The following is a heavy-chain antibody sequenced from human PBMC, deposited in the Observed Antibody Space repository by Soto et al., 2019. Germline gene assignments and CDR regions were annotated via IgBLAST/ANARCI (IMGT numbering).Heavy chain of an antibody. Sequence: QITLKESGPTLVKHTQTLTLTCTFSGFSLSTSGVGVGWIRQPPGKALEWLALIYWDDDKRYSPSLKSRLTITKATSKTRVVITMTRMDLVDTATFYCAHGWYGTYESECSFDLWGRGTLVTVSS. CDR3: AHGWYGTYESECSFDL. D-gene: IGHD6-19*01. CDR2: IYWDDDK. V-gene: IGHV2-5*02. J-gene: IGHJ2*01. CDR1: GFSLSTSGVG.